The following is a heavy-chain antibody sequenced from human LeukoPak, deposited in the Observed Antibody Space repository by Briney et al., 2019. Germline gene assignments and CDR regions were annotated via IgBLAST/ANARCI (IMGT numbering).Heavy chain of an antibody. D-gene: IGHD3-10*01. J-gene: IGHJ6*03. V-gene: IGHV1-69*05. CDR3: ARGLLWFGARYYYYMDV. CDR1: GGTFSSYA. CDR2: IIPIFGTA. Sequence: SVKVSCKASGGTFSSYAISWVRQAPGQGLEWMGRIIPIFGTANYAQKFQGRVTITTDESTSTAYMELSSLRSEDTAVYYCARGLLWFGARYYYYMDVWGKRTTVTVSS.